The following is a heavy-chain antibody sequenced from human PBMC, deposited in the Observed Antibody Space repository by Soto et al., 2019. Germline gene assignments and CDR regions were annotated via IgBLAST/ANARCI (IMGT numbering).Heavy chain of an antibody. V-gene: IGHV3-30*18. D-gene: IGHD5-12*01. J-gene: IGHJ4*02. CDR2: ISYDGSNK. Sequence: PGGSLRLSCASSGFTFSSYGMHWVRQAPGKGLEWVAVISYDGSNKYYADSVKGRFTISRDNSKNTLYLQMNSLRAEDTAVYYCAKALYSGYDLFDYWGQGTLVTVSS. CDR1: GFTFSSYG. CDR3: AKALYSGYDLFDY.